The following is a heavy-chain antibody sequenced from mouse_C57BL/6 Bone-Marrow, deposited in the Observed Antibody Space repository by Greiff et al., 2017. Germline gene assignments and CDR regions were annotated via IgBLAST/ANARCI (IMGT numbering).Heavy chain of an antibody. CDR3: ARPSLLGPLFAY. J-gene: IGHJ3*01. D-gene: IGHD4-1*01. CDR1: GFTFSSYG. CDR2: ISSGGSYT. Sequence: EVMLVESGGDLVKPGGSLKLSCAASGFTFSSYGMSWVRQTPDKRLEWVATISSGGSYTYYPDSVKGRFTISRDNAKNTLYLQMSSLKSEDTAMYYCARPSLLGPLFAYWGQGTLVTVSA. V-gene: IGHV5-6*01.